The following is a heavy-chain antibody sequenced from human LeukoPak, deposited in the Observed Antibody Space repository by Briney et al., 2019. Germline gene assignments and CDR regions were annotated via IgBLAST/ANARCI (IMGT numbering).Heavy chain of an antibody. J-gene: IGHJ4*02. Sequence: ASVKASCKASGYTFTGYYMHWVRQAPGQGLEWIGWINPNSGGTNYAQKFQGRVTMTRDTSISTAYMELSRLRSDDTAVYYCARPYYYDSSGYYSNYYFDYWGQGTLVTVSS. CDR2: INPNSGGT. V-gene: IGHV1-2*02. CDR1: GYTFTGYY. CDR3: ARPYYYDSSGYYSNYYFDY. D-gene: IGHD3-22*01.